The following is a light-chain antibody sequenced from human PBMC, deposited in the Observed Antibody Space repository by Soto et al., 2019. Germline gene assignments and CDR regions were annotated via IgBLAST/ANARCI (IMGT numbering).Light chain of an antibody. Sequence: QCALTQPASVSGSPGQSIAISCTGTSSDVGAYNYVSWYLQYPGKAPKLVIFDVSFRPSGVSNRFSGSKSGNTASLTISGLQAEDEADYYCKSFTTSDTYVFGTGTKLTVL. CDR1: SSDVGAYNY. J-gene: IGLJ1*01. CDR3: KSFTTSDTYV. V-gene: IGLV2-14*01. CDR2: DVS.